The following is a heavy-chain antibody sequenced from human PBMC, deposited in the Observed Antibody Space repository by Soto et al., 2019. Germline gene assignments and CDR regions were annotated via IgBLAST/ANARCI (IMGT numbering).Heavy chain of an antibody. J-gene: IGHJ4*02. Sequence: SETLSLTCTVSGGSISSISYYWGWIRQPPGKGLEWIGSIFYSGSTHYNPSLESRVIISVDTSNNQFSLKLSSVTAADTAVYYCARHTLRVPLDYWGQGTLVTVSS. CDR1: GGSISSISYY. V-gene: IGHV4-39*01. CDR2: IFYSGST. CDR3: ARHTLRVPLDY. D-gene: IGHD3-3*01.